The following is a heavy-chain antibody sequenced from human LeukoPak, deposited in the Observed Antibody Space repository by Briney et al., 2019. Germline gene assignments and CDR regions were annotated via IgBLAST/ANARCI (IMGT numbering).Heavy chain of an antibody. CDR3: ARRSSSWFHYFDY. V-gene: IGHV3-30*03. D-gene: IGHD6-13*01. CDR2: VSYDGSSI. Sequence: GGSLRLSCAASGFTFSTYGMHWVRQAPGKGLEWVAVVSYDGSSIYYADSVKDRFTISRDNSKNTLYLQMGSLRAEDMAVYYCARRSSSWFHYFDYWGQGTLVTVSS. CDR1: GFTFSTYG. J-gene: IGHJ4*02.